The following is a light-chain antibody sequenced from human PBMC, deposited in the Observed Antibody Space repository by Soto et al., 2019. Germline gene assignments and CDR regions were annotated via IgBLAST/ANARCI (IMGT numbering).Light chain of an antibody. CDR3: QHFGGTTFT. J-gene: IGKJ5*01. CDR1: QSVSSSY. Sequence: EIVLTQYTGTLSLSPGEGATLSCRASQSVSSSYIAWYQQRPGQTPSLLIYGASTRATGIPDRFSGSGSGTHFTLTISRLEPGDFAVYYCQHFGGTTFTFGQGTRLEIK. CDR2: GAS. V-gene: IGKV3-20*01.